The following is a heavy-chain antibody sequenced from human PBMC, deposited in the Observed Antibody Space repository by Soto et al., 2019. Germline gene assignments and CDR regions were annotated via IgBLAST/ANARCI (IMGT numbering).Heavy chain of an antibody. V-gene: IGHV3-30*03. CDR1: GFTFRSDG. J-gene: IGHJ4*02. Sequence: QVQLVESGGPVVQPGRSQRLFCAASGFTFRSDGMHWVRQAPGKGLEWVAVISYDGSEIYYADSVKGRFTISRDNSKNTLFLQMHSLRAEDTAVYYCASDKGYNSTWYEFDYWGQGTLVTVSS. CDR3: ASDKGYNSTWYEFDY. D-gene: IGHD6-13*01. CDR2: ISYDGSEI.